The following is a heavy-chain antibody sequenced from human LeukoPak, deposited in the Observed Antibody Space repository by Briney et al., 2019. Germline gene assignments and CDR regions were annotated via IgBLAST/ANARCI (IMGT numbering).Heavy chain of an antibody. Sequence: PGGCLRLSCAASGLTFSSYAMSWVRPAPGEGLEWVSAISGSGGSTYYADSVKGRFTISRDNSKNTLYLQMNSLRAEDTAVYYCAKGATAVVVVAATFDYWGQGTLVTVSS. CDR3: AKGATAVVVVAATFDY. J-gene: IGHJ4*02. V-gene: IGHV3-23*01. D-gene: IGHD2-15*01. CDR2: ISGSGGST. CDR1: GLTFSSYA.